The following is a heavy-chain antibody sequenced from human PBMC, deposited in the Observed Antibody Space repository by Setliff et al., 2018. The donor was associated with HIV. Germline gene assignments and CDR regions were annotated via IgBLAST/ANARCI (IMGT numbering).Heavy chain of an antibody. CDR2: IYYSGST. CDR3: ARGYYNFWSGYPPLDY. CDR1: GGSISSYY. V-gene: IGHV4-59*01. Sequence: SETLSLTCTVSGGSISSYYWSWIRQPPGKGLEWIGYIYYSGSTNYNPSLKSRVTISVDTSKNQFSLNLSSVTAADTAVYYCARGYYNFWSGYPPLDYWGQGTLVTVSS. J-gene: IGHJ4*02. D-gene: IGHD3-3*01.